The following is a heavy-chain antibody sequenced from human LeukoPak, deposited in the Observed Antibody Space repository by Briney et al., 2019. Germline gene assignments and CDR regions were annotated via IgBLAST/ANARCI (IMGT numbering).Heavy chain of an antibody. CDR3: ARQDDILTLDV. CDR2: IYYSGST. J-gene: IGHJ6*02. CDR1: SGSISSSSSY. D-gene: IGHD3-9*01. V-gene: IGHV4-39*01. Sequence: PPETLSLTCTVSSGSISSSSSYWGWIRQPPGKGLEWIGSIYYSGSTYYNPSLKSRVTISVDTSKNQFSLKLSSVTAADTAVYYCARQDDILTLDVWGQGTTVTVSS.